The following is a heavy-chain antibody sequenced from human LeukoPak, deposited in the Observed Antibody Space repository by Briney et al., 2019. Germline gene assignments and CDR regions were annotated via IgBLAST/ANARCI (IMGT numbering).Heavy chain of an antibody. J-gene: IGHJ4*02. CDR3: ARVVSGYDDALDY. CDR1: GYTFTGYY. D-gene: IGHD5-12*01. V-gene: IGHV1-2*02. Sequence: ASVKVSCKASGYTFTGYYMHWVRQAPGQGLEWMGWINPNSGGTNYAQKFQGRVTMTRDTSISTAYMELSRLRSDDTAVYYCARVVSGYDDALDYWGQGTLVTVFS. CDR2: INPNSGGT.